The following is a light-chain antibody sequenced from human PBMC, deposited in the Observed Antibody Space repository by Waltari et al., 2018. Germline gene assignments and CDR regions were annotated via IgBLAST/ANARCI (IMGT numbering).Light chain of an antibody. CDR1: QSVLYSSNNKNN. CDR3: QQYYSTPPT. V-gene: IGKV4-1*01. Sequence: DIVMTQSPDSLAVSLGESATINCKPSQSVLYSSNNKNNLAWYQQKPGQPPKLLIYWASTRESGVPDRFSGSGSGTDFTLTISSLQAEDVAVYYCQQYYSTPPTFGQGTKVEIK. CDR2: WAS. J-gene: IGKJ1*01.